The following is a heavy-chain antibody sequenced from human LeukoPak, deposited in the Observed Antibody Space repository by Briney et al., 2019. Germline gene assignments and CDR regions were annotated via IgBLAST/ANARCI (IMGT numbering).Heavy chain of an antibody. CDR2: IYYSGST. Sequence: SETLSLTCTVSGGSISSYYWSWIRQPPGKGLEWIGYIYYSGSTNYNPSLKSRVTISVDTSKNQFSLKLSSVTAADTAVYYCARDTYGDYGFDYWGQGTLVTVSS. CDR1: GGSISSYY. V-gene: IGHV4-59*12. J-gene: IGHJ4*02. D-gene: IGHD4-17*01. CDR3: ARDTYGDYGFDY.